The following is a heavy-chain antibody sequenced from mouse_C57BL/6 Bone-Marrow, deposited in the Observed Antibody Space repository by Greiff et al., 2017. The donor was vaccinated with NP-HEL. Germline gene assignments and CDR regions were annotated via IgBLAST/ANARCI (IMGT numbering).Heavy chain of an antibody. CDR1: GFTFTDYY. J-gene: IGHJ1*03. CDR3: ARYGGYWYFDV. V-gene: IGHV7-3*01. Sequence: EVKLMESGGGLVQPGGSLSLSCAASGFTFTDYYMSWVRQPPGKALEWLGFIRNKANGYTTEYSASVKGRFTISRDNSPSILYLQMNVLRAEDSATYYCARYGGYWYFDVWGTGTTVTVSS. CDR2: IRNKANGYTT.